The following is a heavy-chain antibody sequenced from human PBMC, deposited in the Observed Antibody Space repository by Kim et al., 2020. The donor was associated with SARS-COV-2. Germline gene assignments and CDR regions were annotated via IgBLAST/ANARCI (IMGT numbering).Heavy chain of an antibody. J-gene: IGHJ6*02. D-gene: IGHD3-16*02. CDR2: ISSSSSYT. Sequence: GGSLRLSCAASGFTFSDYYMSWIRQAPGKGLEWVSYISSSSSYTNYADSVKGRFTISRDNAKNSLYLQMNSLRAEDTAVYYCARSIVNDYVWGSYRNYYYYGMDVWGQGTTVTVSS. CDR3: ARSIVNDYVWGSYRNYYYYGMDV. V-gene: IGHV3-11*03. CDR1: GFTFSDYY.